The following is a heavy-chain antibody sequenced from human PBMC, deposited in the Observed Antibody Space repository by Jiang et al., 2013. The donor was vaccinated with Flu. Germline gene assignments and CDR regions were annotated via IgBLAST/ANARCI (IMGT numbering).Heavy chain of an antibody. CDR1: RFTLGTIG. D-gene: IGHD3-10*01. J-gene: IGHJ5*02. V-gene: IGHV3-7*03. CDR2: ITRDGNQK. CDR3: ARLLGDITVYDS. Sequence: TLSCVASRFTLGTIGWPGSARLQEGAGVGGHITRDGNQKIYVDSVKGRFTISRDNAENSLYLQMNTLRVEDTAMYYCARLLGDITVYDSWGQGTLVTVSS.